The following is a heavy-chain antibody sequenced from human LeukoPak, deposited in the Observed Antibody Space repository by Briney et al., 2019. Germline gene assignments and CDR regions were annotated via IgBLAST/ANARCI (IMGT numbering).Heavy chain of an antibody. D-gene: IGHD6-13*01. J-gene: IGHJ5*02. V-gene: IGHV4-34*01. CDR2: INHSGST. CDR1: DGSFSGYY. Sequence: SETLSLTCAVYDGSFSGYYWIWIRQPPGKGLEWIGEINHSGSTNYNPSLKSRVTISVDTSKNQFSLKLSSVTAADTAVYYCARAVKLVLSRPRCNWFDPWGQGTLVTVSS. CDR3: ARAVKLVLSRPRCNWFDP.